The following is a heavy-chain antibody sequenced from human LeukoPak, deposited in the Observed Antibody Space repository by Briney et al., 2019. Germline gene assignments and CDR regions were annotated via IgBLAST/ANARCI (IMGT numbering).Heavy chain of an antibody. J-gene: IGHJ4*02. Sequence: SETLSLTCTVSGGSISSYYWSWIRQPPGKGLEWIGYIYYSGSTSYNPSLKSRVTISVDTSKNQFSLKLSSVTAADTAVYYCAREAYDFWSGYFLDYWGQGTLVTVSS. CDR3: AREAYDFWSGYFLDY. D-gene: IGHD3-3*01. CDR2: IYYSGST. V-gene: IGHV4-59*01. CDR1: GGSISSYY.